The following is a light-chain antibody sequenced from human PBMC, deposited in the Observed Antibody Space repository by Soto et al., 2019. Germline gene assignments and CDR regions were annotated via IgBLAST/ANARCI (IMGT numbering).Light chain of an antibody. V-gene: IGLV2-14*01. CDR2: EVS. CDR3: SSYTSSSPPYV. CDR1: SSDVGGYNY. Sequence: QSALTQPASVSGSPGQSITISCTGTSSDVGGYNYVSWYQQHPGKAPKLMNYEVSNRPSGVSNRFSGSKSGNTASLTISGLQAEDEADYYCSSYTSSSPPYVFGTGTKVTVL. J-gene: IGLJ1*01.